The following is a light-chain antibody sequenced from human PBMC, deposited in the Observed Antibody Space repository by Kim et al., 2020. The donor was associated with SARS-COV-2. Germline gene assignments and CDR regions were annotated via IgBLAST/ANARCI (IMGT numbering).Light chain of an antibody. Sequence: SSAVEDSVTTTGRARQSSSSWLAWYQQKPGKAPNLLFYDASSLERGVPSRFGGSGSGTEFPLTTSSLQLDDFATYSCQQYNSYRTFGEGTKVDIK. V-gene: IGKV1-5*01. CDR1: QSSSSW. J-gene: IGKJ1*01. CDR2: DAS. CDR3: QQYNSYRT.